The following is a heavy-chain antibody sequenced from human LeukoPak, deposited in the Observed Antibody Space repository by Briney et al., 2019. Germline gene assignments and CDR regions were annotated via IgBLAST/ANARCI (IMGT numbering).Heavy chain of an antibody. D-gene: IGHD3-22*01. V-gene: IGHV2-5*02. Sequence: SGPTLVNPTQTLTLTCTFSGFSLSTSGVGVGWIRQPPGKALEWLALIYWDDDKRYSPSLKSRLTITKDTSKNQVVLTMTNMDPVDTATYYCAHSFSGDSSGYYSYYFDYWGQGTLVTVSS. J-gene: IGHJ4*02. CDR2: IYWDDDK. CDR3: AHSFSGDSSGYYSYYFDY. CDR1: GFSLSTSGVG.